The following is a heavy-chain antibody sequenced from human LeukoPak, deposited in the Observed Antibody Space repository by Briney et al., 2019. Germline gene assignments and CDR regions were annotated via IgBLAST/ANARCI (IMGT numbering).Heavy chain of an antibody. CDR1: GFTFSRYA. J-gene: IGHJ4*02. D-gene: IGHD4-17*01. CDR2: IDGSGGNT. CDR3: AKDSSVPYGITN. V-gene: IGHV3-23*01. Sequence: GGSLRLSCVASGFTFSRYAMSWVRQAPGKGLEWVSAIDGSGGNTFYADSVKGRFTISRDNSKNTLFLHMNSLRAEDTAVYFCAKDSSVPYGITNWGQGTLVTV.